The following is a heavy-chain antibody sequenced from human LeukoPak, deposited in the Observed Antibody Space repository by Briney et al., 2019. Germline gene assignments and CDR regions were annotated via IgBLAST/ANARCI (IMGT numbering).Heavy chain of an antibody. Sequence: ASVKVSCKASGYTFTSYYMHWVRQAPGQGLEWMGIINPSGGSTSYAQKFQGRVSTTRDTSTSTVYMELSSLRSEDTAVYYCARDRDNYYYYYYVMDVWGQGTTVTVSS. CDR2: INPSGGST. D-gene: IGHD5-24*01. CDR3: ARDRDNYYYYYYVMDV. CDR1: GYTFTSYY. J-gene: IGHJ6*02. V-gene: IGHV1-46*01.